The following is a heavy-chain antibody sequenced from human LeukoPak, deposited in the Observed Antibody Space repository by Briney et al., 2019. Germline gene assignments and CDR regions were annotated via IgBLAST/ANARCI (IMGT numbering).Heavy chain of an antibody. J-gene: IGHJ4*02. CDR3: ARGAEAETSPLDF. V-gene: IGHV1-2*02. CDR1: GYIFSDYY. D-gene: IGHD6-13*01. Sequence: ASVKVSCKASGYIFSDYYMHWVRQAPGQGLERLGWINPKSGAADYAQQFHGRVTMTRDTSINTDYMEMKRVTSDDTAVYYCARGAEAETSPLDFWGQGTLVIVS. CDR2: INPKSGAA.